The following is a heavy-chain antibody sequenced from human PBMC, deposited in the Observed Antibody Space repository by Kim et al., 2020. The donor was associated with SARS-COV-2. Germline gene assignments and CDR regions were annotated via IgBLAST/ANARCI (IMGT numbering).Heavy chain of an antibody. CDR2: ISYEGSTQ. D-gene: IGHD1-26*01. V-gene: IGHV3-30*03. CDR1: GFTFSSRV. CDR3: ARNLVGDTDLGP. J-gene: IGHJ5*02. Sequence: GGSLRLSCAASGFTFSSRVMHWVRQAPGKGLEWVALISYEGSTQKYTDSVKGRFTVSRDNSKNTLFLQMNSVRPEDTAVYYCARNLVGDTDLGPWGQGTLVTVSS.